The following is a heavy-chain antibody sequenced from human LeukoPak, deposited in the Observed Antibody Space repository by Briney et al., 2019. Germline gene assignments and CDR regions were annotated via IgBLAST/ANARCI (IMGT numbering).Heavy chain of an antibody. CDR2: IKEDGSDK. V-gene: IGHV3-7*04. D-gene: IGHD6-19*01. CDR3: ARDQWRPFDN. J-gene: IGHJ4*02. CDR1: GFTFSNYW. Sequence: PVGSLRLSCAASGFTFSNYWMSWVRQAPGKGREWVASIKEDGSDKYYVDSVKGRYTISRDSAKNSLFPQMNSLRAEDTAVYYCARDQWRPFDNWGQGTLVTVSS.